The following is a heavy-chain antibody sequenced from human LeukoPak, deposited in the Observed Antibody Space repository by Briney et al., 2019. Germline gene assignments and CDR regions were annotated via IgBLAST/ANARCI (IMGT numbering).Heavy chain of an antibody. CDR3: ARVVPYSYGFERLDY. Sequence: SQTLSLTCTVSGVSISSDNYSWSWIRQPAGKGLEWIGRVYTSGSTNYNPSLKSRVTISVDTSKKQFSLKLSSVTAADTAVYYCARVVPYSYGFERLDYWGQGTLVTVSS. D-gene: IGHD5-18*01. CDR2: VYTSGST. V-gene: IGHV4-61*02. J-gene: IGHJ4*02. CDR1: GVSISSDNYS.